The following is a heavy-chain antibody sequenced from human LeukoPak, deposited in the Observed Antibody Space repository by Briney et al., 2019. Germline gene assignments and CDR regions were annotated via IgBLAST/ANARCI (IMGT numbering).Heavy chain of an antibody. CDR3: ARDLEGSSDY. CDR2: ISYDGSNK. CDR1: GFTFSSYA. J-gene: IGHJ4*02. V-gene: IGHV3-30-3*01. Sequence: GGSLRLSCAASGFTFSSYAMHWVRQAPGKGLEWVAVISYDGSNKYYADSVKGRFTISRDNSKNTLYLQMNSLRAEDTAVYYCARDLEGSSDYWGQGTLVTVSS.